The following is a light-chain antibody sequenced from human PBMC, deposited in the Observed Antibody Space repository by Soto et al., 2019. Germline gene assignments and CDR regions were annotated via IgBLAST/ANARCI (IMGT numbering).Light chain of an antibody. CDR2: GVS. J-gene: IGKJ2*01. CDR3: QVYGSSPRYT. Sequence: EIVLTQSPGTLSLSPGERATLTCRVSQSVNAGYLAWYQQKPGQAPRLLFYGVSNRAAGIPDRFSGSGSGXXXXXXXSSXEPEDFAVYYCQVYGSSPRYTFGQGTKVEIK. CDR1: QSVNAGY. V-gene: IGKV3-20*01.